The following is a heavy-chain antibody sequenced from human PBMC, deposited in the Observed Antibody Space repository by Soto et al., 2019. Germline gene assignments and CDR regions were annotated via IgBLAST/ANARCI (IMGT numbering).Heavy chain of an antibody. J-gene: IGHJ5*02. CDR1: GGTFSSYA. Sequence: ASVKVSCKASGGTFSSYAISWVRQAPGQGLEWMGGIIPIFGTANYAQKFQGRVTITADESTSTAYMELSSLRSEDTAVYYCAVEYSSSWYNWFDPWGQGTLVTVSS. CDR2: IIPIFGTA. CDR3: AVEYSSSWYNWFDP. V-gene: IGHV1-69*13. D-gene: IGHD6-13*01.